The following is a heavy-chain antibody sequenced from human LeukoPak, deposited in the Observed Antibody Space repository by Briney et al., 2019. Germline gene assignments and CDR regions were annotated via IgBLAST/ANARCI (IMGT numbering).Heavy chain of an antibody. Sequence: PSETLSLTCTVSGGSISSGSYYWSWIRQPAGKGLEWIGRIYTSGSTNYNPSLKSRVTISVDTSKNQFSLKLSSVTAADTAVYYCARDRDYYDSSGNNWFDPWGQGTLVTVSS. D-gene: IGHD3-22*01. CDR1: GGSISSGSYY. CDR2: IYTSGST. J-gene: IGHJ5*02. CDR3: ARDRDYYDSSGNNWFDP. V-gene: IGHV4-61*02.